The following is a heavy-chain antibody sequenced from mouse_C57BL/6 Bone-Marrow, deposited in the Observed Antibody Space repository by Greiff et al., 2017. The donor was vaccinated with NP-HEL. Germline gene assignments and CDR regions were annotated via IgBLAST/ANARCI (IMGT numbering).Heavy chain of an antibody. V-gene: IGHV1-9*01. CDR1: GYTFTGYW. CDR3: AREEIYYDYLYYYAMDY. Sequence: QVQLQQSGAELMKPGASVKLSCKATGYTFTGYWIEWVKQRPGHGLEWIGEILPGSGSTNYNEKFKGKATFTADTSSNTAYMQLSSLTTEDSAIYYCAREEIYYDYLYYYAMDYWGQGTSVTVSS. CDR2: ILPGSGST. J-gene: IGHJ4*01. D-gene: IGHD2-4*01.